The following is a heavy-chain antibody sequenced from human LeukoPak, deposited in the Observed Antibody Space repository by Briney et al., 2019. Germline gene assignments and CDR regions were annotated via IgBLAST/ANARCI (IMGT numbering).Heavy chain of an antibody. Sequence: GASVKVSCKASGYSFTSYDINWVRQAPGQGLEWMGWMNTNSGNTGYVQKFQGRVTMTRNTSISTAYMELSSLRSEDTAVYYCARNLRRYCSSTSCYVHYWVYWGQGTLVTVSS. CDR1: GYSFTSYD. J-gene: IGHJ4*02. D-gene: IGHD2-2*01. V-gene: IGHV1-8*01. CDR3: ARNLRRYCSSTSCYVHYWVY. CDR2: MNTNSGNT.